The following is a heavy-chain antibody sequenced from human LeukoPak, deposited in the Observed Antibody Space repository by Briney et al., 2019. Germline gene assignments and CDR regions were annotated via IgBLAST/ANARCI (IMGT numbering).Heavy chain of an antibody. D-gene: IGHD3-9*01. Sequence: GGSLRLSCAASGFTFSSYDMHWVRQATGKGLEWVSAIGTPGDTYYPGSVKGRFTISRENAKNSLYLQMNSLRAGDTAVYYCARGMVARYFDWLPGYGMDVWGQGTTVTVSS. CDR3: ARGMVARYFDWLPGYGMDV. CDR1: GFTFSSYD. CDR2: IGTPGDT. V-gene: IGHV3-13*01. J-gene: IGHJ6*02.